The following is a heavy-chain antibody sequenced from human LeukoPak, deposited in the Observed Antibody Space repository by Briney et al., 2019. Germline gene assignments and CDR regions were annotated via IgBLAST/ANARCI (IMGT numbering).Heavy chain of an antibody. V-gene: IGHV4-38-2*02. CDR2: IYLSGTT. CDR3: ARDRGVSYYYYDSSVYFDY. Sequence: SETLSLTCTVSGYSITSGYYWGWIRQPPGKGLEWIGNIYLSGTTYYNPSLKSRVTISVDTSKNQFSLKLSSVTAADTAVYYCARDRGVSYYYYDSSVYFDYWGQGTLVTVSS. D-gene: IGHD3-22*01. CDR1: GYSITSGYY. J-gene: IGHJ4*02.